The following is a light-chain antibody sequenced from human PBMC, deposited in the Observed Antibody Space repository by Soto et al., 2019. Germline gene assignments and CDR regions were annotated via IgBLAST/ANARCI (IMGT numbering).Light chain of an antibody. Sequence: EIVLTQSPGTLSLSPGERATLSCRASQSVRSSFFAGYQQKPGQAPRLLIYDVSVRATGIPDRFSGSGSGTAFTLTINRLEPEDVAVYYCHQYENSVMYTFGQGTKLEIK. CDR1: QSVRSSF. CDR2: DVS. V-gene: IGKV3-20*01. CDR3: HQYENSVMYT. J-gene: IGKJ2*01.